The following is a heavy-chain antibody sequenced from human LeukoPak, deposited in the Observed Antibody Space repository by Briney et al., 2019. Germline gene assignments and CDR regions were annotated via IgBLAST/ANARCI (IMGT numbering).Heavy chain of an antibody. CDR2: ISAYNGNT. J-gene: IGHJ6*02. CDR3: ARVEELGSSGWYWYYNYGMDV. Sequence: ASVKVSCKASGGTFSSYAIRWVRPAPGQGLAWMGWISAYNGNTNYAQKLQGRVTMTTDTSTSTAYMELRSLRSDDTAVYYCARVEELGSSGWYWYYNYGMDVWGQGTTVTVSS. CDR1: GGTFSSYA. D-gene: IGHD6-19*01. V-gene: IGHV1-18*01.